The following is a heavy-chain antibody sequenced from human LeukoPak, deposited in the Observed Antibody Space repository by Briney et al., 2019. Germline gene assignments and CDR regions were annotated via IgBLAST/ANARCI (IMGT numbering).Heavy chain of an antibody. CDR2: IYSGGST. D-gene: IGHD4-23*01. CDR1: KFTVSSKY. Sequence: PGGSLRLSCAASKFTVSSKYMSWVRQAPGKGLEWVSAIYSGGSTHYADSVKGRFTISRDNSKNTLYLQMNSLRAEDTAVYYCASLYYGGNNFDYWGQGTLVTVSS. CDR3: ASLYYGGNNFDY. J-gene: IGHJ4*02. V-gene: IGHV3-66*01.